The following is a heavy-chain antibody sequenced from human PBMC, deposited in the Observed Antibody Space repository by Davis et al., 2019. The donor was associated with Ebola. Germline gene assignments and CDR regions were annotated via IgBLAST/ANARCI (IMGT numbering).Heavy chain of an antibody. D-gene: IGHD4-23*01. CDR3: ARGGAVAPD. V-gene: IGHV3-74*01. J-gene: IGHJ4*02. Sequence: GESLKISCAASEFTFTDSWMHWVRQVPGKGLVWVARINSDGSTTHYADSVKGRFTISRDNAKNTLYLQMNSLRVEDTAVYFCARGGAVAPDWGPGTLVTVSS. CDR1: EFTFTDSW. CDR2: INSDGSTT.